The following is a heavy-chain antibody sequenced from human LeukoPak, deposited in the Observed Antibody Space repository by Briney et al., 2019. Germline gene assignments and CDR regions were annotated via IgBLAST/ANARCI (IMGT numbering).Heavy chain of an antibody. V-gene: IGHV1-18*01. CDR1: GYTFTSYG. D-gene: IGHD6-19*01. J-gene: IGHJ3*02. Sequence: ASVKVSCQASGYTFTSYGISWVRQAPGQGVEWMGWISAYNGNTNYAQKLQGRVTMTTDTSTSTAYMELRSLRSDDTAVYYCARVVKQWPDAFDIWGQGTMVTVSS. CDR2: ISAYNGNT. CDR3: ARVVKQWPDAFDI.